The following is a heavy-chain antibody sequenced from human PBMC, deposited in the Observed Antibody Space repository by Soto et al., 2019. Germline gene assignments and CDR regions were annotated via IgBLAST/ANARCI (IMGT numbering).Heavy chain of an antibody. V-gene: IGHV4-38-2*02. J-gene: IGHJ6*02. D-gene: IGHD2-15*01. Sequence: PSAPLSLTCTVSGYSISSGCYWGWFRQPPGKGLEWIGSIYNSGSTYYNPYLKSRVTISVDTSKTQFSLKLSSVTAADTAVYYCARDRQMVDYYYYGMDVWGQGTTVTVSS. CDR3: ARDRQMVDYYYYGMDV. CDR2: IYNSGST. CDR1: GYSISSGCY.